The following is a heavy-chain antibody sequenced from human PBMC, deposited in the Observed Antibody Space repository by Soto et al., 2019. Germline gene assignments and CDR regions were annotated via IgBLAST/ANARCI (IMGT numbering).Heavy chain of an antibody. Sequence: QVQLVESGGGVVQPGRSLRLSCAASGFTFSSYGMHWVRQAPGKGLEWVAVISYDGSNKYYADSVKGRFTISRDNSKNTLYLQMNSLRAEATAVSYCAKWRLELDYYYYYGMDVWGQGTTVTVSS. CDR3: AKWRLELDYYYYYGMDV. D-gene: IGHD1-7*01. CDR2: ISYDGSNK. CDR1: GFTFSSYG. J-gene: IGHJ6*02. V-gene: IGHV3-30*18.